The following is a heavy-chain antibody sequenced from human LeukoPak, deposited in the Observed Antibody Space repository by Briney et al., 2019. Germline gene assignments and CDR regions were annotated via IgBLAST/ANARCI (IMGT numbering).Heavy chain of an antibody. Sequence: SQTLSLTCTVSGGSISSGNYYWSWIRQPPGKGLEWIGEINHSGSTNYNPSLKSRVTISVDTSKNQFSLKLSSVTAADTAVYYCARETSQKGAHYMDVWGKGTTVTISS. D-gene: IGHD3-16*01. CDR1: GGSISSGNYY. V-gene: IGHV4-61*01. CDR2: INHSGST. CDR3: ARETSQKGAHYMDV. J-gene: IGHJ6*03.